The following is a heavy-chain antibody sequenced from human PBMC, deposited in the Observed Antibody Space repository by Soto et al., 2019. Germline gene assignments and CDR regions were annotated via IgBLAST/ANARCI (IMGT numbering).Heavy chain of an antibody. Sequence: SETLSLTCNVSGCPLNSLYYYLTWIRPSPGKGLEWIGYLYFNGGTQYNPSLRTPISMSLDTSKKHFSLKMRSVTGADTAVYYCARGISKYSSWYEPHTWFDAWGQGALVTAPQ. CDR3: ARGISKYSSWYEPHTWFDA. CDR2: LYFNGGT. D-gene: IGHD6-13*01. J-gene: IGHJ5*02. V-gene: IGHV4-30-4*01. CDR1: GCPLNSLYYY.